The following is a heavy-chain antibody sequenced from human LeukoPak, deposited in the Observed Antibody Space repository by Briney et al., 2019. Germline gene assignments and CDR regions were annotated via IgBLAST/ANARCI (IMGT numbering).Heavy chain of an antibody. CDR2: ISRNGDTI. V-gene: IGHV3-48*03. Sequence: PGGSLRLSCAAFGYTFSSYEMNWVRQAPGKGLEWVSYISRNGDTIYHADSVKGRFTISRDNVKNSLYLQMNSLRAEDTAVYYCATGDTGYCSSTSCSRLGGSGSYYTFDYWGQGTLVTVSS. CDR3: ATGDTGYCSSTSCSRLGGSGSYYTFDY. J-gene: IGHJ4*02. D-gene: IGHD2-2*01. CDR1: GYTFSSYE.